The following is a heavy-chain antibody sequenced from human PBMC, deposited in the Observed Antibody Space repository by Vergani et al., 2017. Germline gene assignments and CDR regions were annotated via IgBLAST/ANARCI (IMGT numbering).Heavy chain of an antibody. CDR1: GFKFDDYG. V-gene: IGHV3-20*04. D-gene: IGHD3-22*01. CDR2: VNWNGVGS. CDR3: ATIDSSGYYPSYNVPDY. J-gene: IGHJ4*02. Sequence: EVQLVESGGRVVRPGGSLRLSCIASGFKFDDYGMNLVRHVPGKGLEWVAGVNWNGVGSAYADSVRGRFIISRDNAKNSLFLQMNSLRVEDTALYYCATIDSSGYYPSYNVPDYWGQGTQVTVSS.